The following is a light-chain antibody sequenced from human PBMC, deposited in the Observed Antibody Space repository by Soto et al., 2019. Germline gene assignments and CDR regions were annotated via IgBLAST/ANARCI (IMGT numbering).Light chain of an antibody. J-gene: IGKJ1*01. CDR3: QHYNSYSEA. Sequence: DIQMTQSPSSLSASVGDRVTITCQASQDISRYLNWYQHKPGKAPKLLIYDASNLETRVPSRFSGSGSGTEFTLTISSLQPDDFATYYCQHYNSYSEAFGQGTKVDI. V-gene: IGKV1-33*01. CDR1: QDISRY. CDR2: DAS.